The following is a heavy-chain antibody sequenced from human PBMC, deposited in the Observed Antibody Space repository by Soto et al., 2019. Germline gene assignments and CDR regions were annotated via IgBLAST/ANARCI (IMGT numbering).Heavy chain of an antibody. V-gene: IGHV4-34*01. CDR2: INHSGST. J-gene: IGHJ4*02. CDR3: ARGPFYCSGGSCYSGGSDY. D-gene: IGHD2-15*01. Sequence: SETLSLTCAVYGGSFSGYYWSWIRQPPGKGLEWIGEINHSGSTNYNPSLKSRVTISVDTSKNQFSLKLSSVTAADTAVYYCARGPFYCSGGSCYSGGSDYWGQGTLVTVSS. CDR1: GGSFSGYY.